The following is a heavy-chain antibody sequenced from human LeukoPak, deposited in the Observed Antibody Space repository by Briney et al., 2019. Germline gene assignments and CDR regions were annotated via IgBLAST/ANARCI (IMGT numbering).Heavy chain of an antibody. J-gene: IGHJ5*02. CDR1: GFTFSSYA. CDR3: ARARGLRWNWFDP. D-gene: IGHD4-23*01. V-gene: IGHV4-34*01. Sequence: GSLRLSCAGSGFTFSSYAMSWVRQPPGKGLEWIGEINHSGSTNYNPSLKSRVTISVDTSKNQFSLKLSSVTAADTAVYYCARARGLRWNWFDPWGQGTLVTVSS. CDR2: INHSGST.